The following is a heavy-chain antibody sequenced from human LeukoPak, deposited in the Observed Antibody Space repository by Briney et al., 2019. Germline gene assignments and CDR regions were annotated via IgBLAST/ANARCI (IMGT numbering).Heavy chain of an antibody. D-gene: IGHD3-3*01. CDR2: IYYSGST. V-gene: IGHV4-59*01. Sequence: SETLSLICTVSGGSISSYYWSWIRQPPGKGLEWIGYIYYSGSTNYNPSLKSRVTISVDTSKNQFSLKLSSVTAADTAVYYCARANYDFWSGYYQHLYDYWGQGTLVTVSS. CDR3: ARANYDFWSGYYQHLYDY. J-gene: IGHJ4*02. CDR1: GGSISSYY.